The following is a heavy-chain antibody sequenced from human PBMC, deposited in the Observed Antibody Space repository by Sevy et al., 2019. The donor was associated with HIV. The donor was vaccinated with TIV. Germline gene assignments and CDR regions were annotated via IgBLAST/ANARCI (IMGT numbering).Heavy chain of an antibody. CDR1: GGSLSSGSYY. D-gene: IGHD6-13*01. J-gene: IGHJ4*02. CDR2: ISYIGST. CDR3: VRDRIAAAGGYFDN. V-gene: IGHV4-61*01. Sequence: SETQSLTCTVSGGSLSSGSYYWSWIRQPPGKGLEWIGYISYIGSTNCNPSLKSRVTISVDTSKNQLSLRLTSVTAADTAVYYCVRDRIAAAGGYFDNWGQGTLVTVSS.